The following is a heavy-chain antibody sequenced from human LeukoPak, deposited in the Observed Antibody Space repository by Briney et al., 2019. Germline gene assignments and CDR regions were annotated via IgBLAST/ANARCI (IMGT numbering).Heavy chain of an antibody. V-gene: IGHV4-61*01. CDR2: IYYSGTT. CDR3: ARGAAGYSYG. J-gene: IGHJ4*02. D-gene: IGHD5-18*01. Sequence: TETLSLTYTVSGASVNTGSYDRSWLRQPPGQGLEWIGNIYYSGTTNYNPSLKSGVTMSVDTSKNQFSLKLSSVTAADTAVYYCARGAAGYSYGWGRGTVVTVSS. CDR1: GASVNTGSYD.